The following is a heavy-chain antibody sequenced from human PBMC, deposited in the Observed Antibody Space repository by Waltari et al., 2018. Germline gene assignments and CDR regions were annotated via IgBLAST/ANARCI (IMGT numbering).Heavy chain of an antibody. V-gene: IGHV1-24*01. D-gene: IGHD3-10*01. J-gene: IGHJ1*01. CDR3: ATGYGSEF. CDR2: FDPEDGEM. Sequence: QVQLVQSGAEVKKPGASVKVSCKLSGLTLPHLAIHWVRQGPGKGLEWMGGFDPEDGEMTYAQKFQGRVTMTEDPSTDTAYMELSSLTSEDTAVYFCATGYGSEFWGQGSLVTVSS. CDR1: GLTLPHLA.